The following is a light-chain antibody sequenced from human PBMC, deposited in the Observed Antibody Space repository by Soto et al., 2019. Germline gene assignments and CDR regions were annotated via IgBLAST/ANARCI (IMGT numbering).Light chain of an antibody. V-gene: IGLV2-14*03. CDR3: VSYTSSTTYV. Sequence: QSALTQPASVSDTPGQSITISCTGTSSDVGGSNFVSWYQQHPGNPPHLLIYDVANRPSGVSNRFSGSKSGRTASLIISRLQTEDEADFYCVSYTSSTTYVFGTGTKLTVL. CDR2: DVA. CDR1: SSDVGGSNF. J-gene: IGLJ1*01.